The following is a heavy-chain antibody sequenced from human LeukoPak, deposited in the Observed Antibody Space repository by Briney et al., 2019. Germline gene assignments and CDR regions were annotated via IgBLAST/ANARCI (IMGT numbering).Heavy chain of an antibody. CDR2: IYYSEST. CDR3: ARDRLLYYYGSDTSYYYGMDV. V-gene: IGHV4-59*01. D-gene: IGHD3-10*01. Sequence: SETLSLTCTVSGGSISSYYWSWIRQPPGKGLEWIGYIYYSESTNYNPSLKSRVTISVDTSKNQFSLKLSSVTAADTAVYYCARDRLLYYYGSDTSYYYGMDVWGQGTTVTVS. CDR1: GGSISSYY. J-gene: IGHJ6*02.